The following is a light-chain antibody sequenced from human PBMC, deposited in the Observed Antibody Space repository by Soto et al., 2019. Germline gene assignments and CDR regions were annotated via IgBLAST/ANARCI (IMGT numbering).Light chain of an antibody. Sequence: IVMTQSPATLSVSPGERATLSCRASQGDGNNLAWYQQKPGQAPRLLIYGASTRATGIPARFSGSGSGTDFTLTISSLQSEDFAVYYCQHYNNWPPWTFGQGTKVEI. CDR3: QHYNNWPPWT. J-gene: IGKJ1*01. CDR1: QGDGNN. V-gene: IGKV3-15*01. CDR2: GAS.